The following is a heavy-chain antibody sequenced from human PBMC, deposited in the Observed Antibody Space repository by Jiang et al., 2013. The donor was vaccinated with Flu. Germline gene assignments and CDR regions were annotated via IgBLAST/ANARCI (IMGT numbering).Heavy chain of an antibody. V-gene: IGHV4-4*07. J-gene: IGHJ4*02. CDR3: AREIIWFGEFVSDY. CDR2: IYTSGST. D-gene: IGHD3-10*01. CDR1: GGSIGNYY. Sequence: GLVKPSETLSLTCAVSGGSIGNYYWSWIRQPAGKGLEWIGRIYTSGSTNYNPSLKSRVTMSVDTSKNQFSLKLSSVTAADTAVYYCAREIIWFGEFVSDYWGQGTLV.